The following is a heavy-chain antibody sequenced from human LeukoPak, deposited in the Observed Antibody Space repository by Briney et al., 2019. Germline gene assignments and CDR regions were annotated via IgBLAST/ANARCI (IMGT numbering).Heavy chain of an antibody. V-gene: IGHV3-64*01. Sequence: GGSLRLSCAASGFTFSSYAMHWVRQAPGKGLEYVSAISSNGGSTYYANSVKGRFTISRDDSKNTLYLQMGSLRAEDMAVYYCARVAPIVVVPAAIYYYYYMDVWGKGTTVTVSS. CDR2: ISSNGGST. J-gene: IGHJ6*03. CDR1: GFTFSSYA. D-gene: IGHD2-2*01. CDR3: ARVAPIVVVPAAIYYYYYMDV.